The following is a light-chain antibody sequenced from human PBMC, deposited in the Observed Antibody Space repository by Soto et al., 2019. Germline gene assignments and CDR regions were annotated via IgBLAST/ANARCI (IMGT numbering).Light chain of an antibody. V-gene: IGLV4-69*01. CDR1: SGHSSYA. Sequence: QSVLTQSPSASASLGASVKLTCTLSSGHSSYAIAWHQQQPEKGPRYLMKLNSDGSHSKGDGIPDRFSGSSSGAERYLTISSLQSEDEADYYCQTWGTGTWVFGGWTKLTVL. J-gene: IGLJ3*02. CDR2: LNSDGSH. CDR3: QTWGTGTWV.